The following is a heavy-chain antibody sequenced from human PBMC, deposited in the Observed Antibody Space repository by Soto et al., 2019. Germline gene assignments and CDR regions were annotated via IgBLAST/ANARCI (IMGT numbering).Heavy chain of an antibody. J-gene: IGHJ4*02. CDR3: ARDRIIGTSYSDY. D-gene: IGHD1-7*01. V-gene: IGHV4-4*07. Sequence: PSETLSLTCTVSSGSINSLYWAWMRQPAGKGLEWIGRIHSSGTTNYNPSLSSRVTMSVDPSKNQFSLRLTSVTAADTAVYYCARDRIIGTSYSDYWGQGILVTVSS. CDR1: SGSINSLY. CDR2: IHSSGTT.